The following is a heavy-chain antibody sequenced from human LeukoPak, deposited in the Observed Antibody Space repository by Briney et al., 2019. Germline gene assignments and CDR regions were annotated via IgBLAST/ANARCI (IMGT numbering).Heavy chain of an antibody. CDR3: ARKIKGSYFDY. V-gene: IGHV3-66*01. J-gene: IGHJ4*02. CDR1: GFTVSSNY. CDR2: IYSGGST. Sequence: GGSLRLSCAASGFTVSSNYMSWVRQAPGKGLEWVSVIYSGGSTYYADSVKGRFTISRDNSKNTLYLQMNSLRAEDTAVYYCARKIKGSYFDYWGQGTRVTVSS.